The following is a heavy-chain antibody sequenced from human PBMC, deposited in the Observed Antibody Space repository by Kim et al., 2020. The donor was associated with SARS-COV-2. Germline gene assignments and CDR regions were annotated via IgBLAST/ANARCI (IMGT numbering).Heavy chain of an antibody. Sequence: PSLKSRVTISVDTSKNQFSLKLSSVTAADTAVYYCASLAVAGTGFYYFDYWGQGTLVTVSS. CDR3: ASLAVAGTGFYYFDY. D-gene: IGHD6-19*01. V-gene: IGHV4-31*02. J-gene: IGHJ4*02.